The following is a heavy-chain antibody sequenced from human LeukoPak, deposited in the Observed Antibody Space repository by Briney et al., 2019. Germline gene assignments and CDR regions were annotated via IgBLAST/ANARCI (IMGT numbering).Heavy chain of an antibody. J-gene: IGHJ5*02. Sequence: GASVKVSCKASGYTFTGYYMHWVRQAPGQGLEWMGWINPNSGGKNYAQKFQGRVTMTRDTSISTAYMELSRLRSDDTAVYYCARRMVRGNWFDPWGQGTLVTVSS. CDR3: ARRMVRGNWFDP. CDR2: INPNSGGK. V-gene: IGHV1-2*02. CDR1: GYTFTGYY. D-gene: IGHD3-10*01.